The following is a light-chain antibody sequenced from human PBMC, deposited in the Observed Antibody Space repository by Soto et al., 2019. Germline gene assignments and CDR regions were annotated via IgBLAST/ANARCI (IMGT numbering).Light chain of an antibody. CDR3: KQYGSSQT. Sequence: EIVLTQSPGTLSLSPGERATLSCRASQSVSSSYLAWYQQKPGQAPRLLIYGASSRATCIPDRFSGSVSGTDFTLTISRLEPEYVAVSYCKQYGSSQTFGHGTKVEIK. CDR1: QSVSSSY. V-gene: IGKV3-20*01. CDR2: GAS. J-gene: IGKJ1*01.